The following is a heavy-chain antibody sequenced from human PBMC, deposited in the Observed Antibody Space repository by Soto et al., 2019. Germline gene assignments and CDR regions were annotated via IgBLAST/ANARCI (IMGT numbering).Heavy chain of an antibody. D-gene: IGHD6-6*01. CDR2: IYYSGST. CDR1: GGSISSYY. CDR3: ARLVASDPKAARPTRKYNWFDP. J-gene: IGHJ5*02. V-gene: IGHV4-59*08. Sequence: QVQLQESGPGLVKPSETLSLTCTVSGGSISSYYWSWIRQPPGKGLEWIGYIYYSGSTNYNPSLKSRGSTTSTPPLTSRFTISVDPSKNQFSLKLSSVTAADTAVYYCARLVASDPKAARPTRKYNWFDPWGQGTLVTVSS.